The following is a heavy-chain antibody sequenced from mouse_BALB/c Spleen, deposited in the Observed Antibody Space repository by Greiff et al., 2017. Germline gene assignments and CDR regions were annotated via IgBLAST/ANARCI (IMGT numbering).Heavy chain of an antibody. CDR1: GFTFSSYG. V-gene: IGHV5-6-3*01. J-gene: IGHJ4*01. D-gene: IGHD1-1*01. Sequence: EVMLVESGGGLVQPGGSLKLSCAASGFTFSSYGMSWVRQTPDKRLELVATINSNGGSTYYPDSVKGRFTISRDNAKNTLYLQMSSLKSEDTAMYYCARGGLYYYGSSLYYYAMDYWGQGTSVTVSS. CDR2: INSNGGST. CDR3: ARGGLYYYGSSLYYYAMDY.